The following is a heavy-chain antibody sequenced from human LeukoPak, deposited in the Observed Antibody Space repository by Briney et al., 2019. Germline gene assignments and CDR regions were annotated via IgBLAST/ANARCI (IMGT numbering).Heavy chain of an antibody. J-gene: IGHJ6*03. D-gene: IGHD2-2*01. CDR3: ARIVVPAAHYYYYYMDV. Sequence: PSETLSLTCTVSGGSISSYYWSWIRQHPGKGLEWIGYIYYSGSTYYNPSLKSRVTISVDTSKNQFSLKLSSVTAADTAVYYCARIVVPAAHYYYYYMDVWGKGTTVTVSS. CDR2: IYYSGST. CDR1: GGSISSYY. V-gene: IGHV4-59*06.